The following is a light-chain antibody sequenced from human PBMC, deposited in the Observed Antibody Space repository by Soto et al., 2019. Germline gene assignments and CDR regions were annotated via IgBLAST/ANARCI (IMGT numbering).Light chain of an antibody. CDR3: CSYAGSSTFVV. V-gene: IGLV2-23*01. J-gene: IGLJ2*01. CDR1: SSDVGSHNL. Sequence: QSALTQPASVSGSPGQSITISCTGSSSDVGSHNLVSWYQQHPGKAPKLMIHEGTKRPSGVSNRFSGSKSGDTASLTISGLQGEDEADYYCCSYAGSSTFVVFGGGTKLTVL. CDR2: EGT.